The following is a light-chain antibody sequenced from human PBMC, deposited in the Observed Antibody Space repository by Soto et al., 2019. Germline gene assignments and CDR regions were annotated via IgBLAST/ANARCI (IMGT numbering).Light chain of an antibody. J-gene: IGKJ5*01. CDR2: GAS. CDR1: QSVTSK. V-gene: IGKV3-20*01. CDR3: QQYGGSPIT. Sequence: ESVLTQCPGTLSLSPGDRASLSCGASQSVTSKLAWYQQKPGQAPRLLISGASNRATGIPDRFSGSGSGTDFTLTISRLEPDDFALYFCQQYGGSPITFGLGTRLEIK.